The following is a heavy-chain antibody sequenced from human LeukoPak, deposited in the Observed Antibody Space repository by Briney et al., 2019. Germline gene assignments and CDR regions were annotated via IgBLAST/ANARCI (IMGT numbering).Heavy chain of an antibody. CDR3: ARGYFDWSPGDYGMDV. J-gene: IGHJ6*02. V-gene: IGHV3-7*01. CDR1: GFTFSSYW. CDR2: IKQDGSEK. Sequence: GGSLRLSCAASGFTFSSYWVSWVRQAPGKGLEWVANIKQDGSEKYYVDSVKGRFTISRGNAKNSLYLQMNSLRAEDTAVYYCARGYFDWSPGDYGMDVWGRGTTVTVSS. D-gene: IGHD3-9*01.